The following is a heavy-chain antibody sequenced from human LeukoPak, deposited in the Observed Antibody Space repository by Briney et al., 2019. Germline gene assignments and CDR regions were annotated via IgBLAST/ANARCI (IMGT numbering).Heavy chain of an antibody. V-gene: IGHV1-46*01. CDR1: GYTFTSYY. D-gene: IGHD3-3*01. CDR2: INPSGGST. J-gene: IGHJ6*03. CDR3: AREMRGTYDFWSGYMSAGSFRVQNYYYYYMDV. Sequence: GASVKVSCKASGYTFTSYYMHWVRQAPGQGLEWMGIINPSGGSTSYAQKFQGRVTMTRDTSTSTVYMELSSLRSEDTAVYYCAREMRGTYDFWSGYMSAGSFRVQNYYYYYMDVWGKGTTVTVSS.